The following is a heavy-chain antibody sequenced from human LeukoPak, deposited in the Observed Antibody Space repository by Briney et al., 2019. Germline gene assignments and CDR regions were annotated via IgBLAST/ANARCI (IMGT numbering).Heavy chain of an antibody. CDR2: IYHSGST. CDR3: AREDWQNYFDY. V-gene: IGHV4-39*07. D-gene: IGHD3/OR15-3a*01. CDR1: GGSISSSSYY. J-gene: IGHJ4*02. Sequence: SETLSLTCTVSGGSISSSSYYWGWIRQPPGKGLEWIGEIYHSGSTNYNPSLKSRVTISVDKSKNQFSLKLSSVTAADTAVYYCAREDWQNYFDYWGQGTLVTVSS.